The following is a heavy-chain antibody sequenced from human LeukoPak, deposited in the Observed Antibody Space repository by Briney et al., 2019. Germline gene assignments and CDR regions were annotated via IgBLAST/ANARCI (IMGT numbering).Heavy chain of an antibody. CDR2: ITGNGGRT. V-gene: IGHV3-23*01. CDR3: AKDAVAPGSSGDYFDY. J-gene: IGHJ4*02. D-gene: IGHD3-10*01. Sequence: GGSLRLSCAASGFTFSSNAMSWVRQAPGKGLEWASVITGNGGRTDYADSVKGRFTISRDNSKNTLSLQMNSLRAEDTAVYYCAKDAVAPGSSGDYFDYWGQGTLVTVSS. CDR1: GFTFSSNA.